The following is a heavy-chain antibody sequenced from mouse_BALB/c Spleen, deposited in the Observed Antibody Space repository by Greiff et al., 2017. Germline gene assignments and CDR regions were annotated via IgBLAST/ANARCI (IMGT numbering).Heavy chain of an antibody. J-gene: IGHJ4*01. CDR2: INPYNDGT. CDR3: ARGGSSYPYYYAMDY. V-gene: IGHV1-14*01. D-gene: IGHD1-1*01. Sequence: VQLQQSGPELVKPGASVKMSCKASGYTFTSYVMHWVKQKPGQGLEWIGYINPYNDGTKYNEKFKGKATLTSDKSSSTAYMELSSLTSEDSAVYYCARGGSSYPYYYAMDYWGQGTSVTVSS. CDR1: GYTFTSYV.